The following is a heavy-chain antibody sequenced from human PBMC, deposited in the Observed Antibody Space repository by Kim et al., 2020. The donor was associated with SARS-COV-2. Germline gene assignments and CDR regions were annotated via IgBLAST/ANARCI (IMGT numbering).Heavy chain of an antibody. J-gene: IGHJ3*01. Sequence: SQTLSLTCVISGDSVFTNDVGWHWIRQSPSRGLEWLGRTYYRSKWYNDYAVSVKSRITISPDTSKNQFSLQLNSVTPEETAVYYCAGSHFYAFDFWGQGTLVTVSS. CDR3: AGSHFYAFDF. CDR2: TYYRSKWYN. CDR1: GDSVFTNDVG. V-gene: IGHV6-1*01. D-gene: IGHD1-26*01.